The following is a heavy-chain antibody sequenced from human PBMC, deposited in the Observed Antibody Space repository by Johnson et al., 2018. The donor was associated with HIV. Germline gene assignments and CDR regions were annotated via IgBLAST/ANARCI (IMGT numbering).Heavy chain of an antibody. Sequence: QVQLVESGGDLVQPGGSLRLSCAASGFTFSSYAMSWVRQAPGKGLEWVAVMWYDGSNKYYADSVKGRFTISRDNSKNTLYLQMNSLRAEDTAVYYCARDRYPRRYFDWLFDAFDIWGQGTMVTVSS. CDR2: MWYDGSNK. CDR3: ARDRYPRRYFDWLFDAFDI. CDR1: GFTFSSYA. V-gene: IGHV3-33*08. J-gene: IGHJ3*02. D-gene: IGHD3-9*01.